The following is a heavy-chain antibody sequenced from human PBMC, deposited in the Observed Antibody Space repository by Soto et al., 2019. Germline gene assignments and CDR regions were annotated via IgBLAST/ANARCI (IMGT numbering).Heavy chain of an antibody. CDR1: GGSISSYY. D-gene: IGHD3-9*01. V-gene: IGHV4-59*01. CDR3: ARWAGYYDILTGYPNYLFDY. Sequence: TSETLPLTCTVSGGSISSYYWSWIRQPPGKGLEWIGYIYYSGSTNYNPSLKSRVTISVDTSKNQFSLKLSSVTAADTAVYYCARWAGYYDILTGYPNYLFDYWGQGTLVTVSS. CDR2: IYYSGST. J-gene: IGHJ4*02.